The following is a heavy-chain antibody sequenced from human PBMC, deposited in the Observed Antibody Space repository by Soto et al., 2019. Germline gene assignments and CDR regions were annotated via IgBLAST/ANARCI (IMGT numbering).Heavy chain of an antibody. CDR1: GFSFSDAA. Sequence: EVQLVESGGGLVQPGGSLKLSCATSGFSFSDAALHWVRQASGKGLEWVGRIRSRTQNYATEYVESVRGRFTISRDDSMSMAYLQMNSLQTEDTAMYYCIRHLGDYWGQGTPVTVSS. CDR3: IRHLGDY. J-gene: IGHJ4*02. CDR2: IRSRTQNYAT. V-gene: IGHV3-73*01.